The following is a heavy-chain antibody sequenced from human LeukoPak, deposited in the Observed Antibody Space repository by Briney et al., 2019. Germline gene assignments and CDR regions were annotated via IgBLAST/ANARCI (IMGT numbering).Heavy chain of an antibody. D-gene: IGHD1-26*01. Sequence: PGGSLRLSCAASGFTFSDAWMSWVRQAPGKGLEWVSYIGSSSSTIYNADSVKGRFTISRDNAKNSLFLQMNSLRDEDTAVYYCARDAPTYVGFDYWGQGTLVTVSS. V-gene: IGHV3-48*02. J-gene: IGHJ4*02. CDR2: IGSSSSTI. CDR3: ARDAPTYVGFDY. CDR1: GFTFSDAW.